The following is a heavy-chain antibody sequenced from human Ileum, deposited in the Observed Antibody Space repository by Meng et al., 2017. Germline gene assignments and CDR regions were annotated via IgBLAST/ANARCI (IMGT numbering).Heavy chain of an antibody. CDR3: ARHGGYSQDF. D-gene: IGHD4-23*01. CDR2: ISHSGSA. V-gene: IGHV4-4*02. CDR1: SGSISSNTY. J-gene: IGHJ4*02. Sequence: QLQPQESGPVLVRPSGPLSLTCAVSSGSISSNTYWSWVRQPPGKGLEWIGQISHSGSAYYNPSLKSRVTMSVDKSKSQFSLMLTSVTAADTAIYYCARHGGYSQDFWGQGTLVTVSS.